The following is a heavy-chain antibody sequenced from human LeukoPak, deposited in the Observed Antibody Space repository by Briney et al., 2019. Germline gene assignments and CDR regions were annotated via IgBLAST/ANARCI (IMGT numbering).Heavy chain of an antibody. D-gene: IGHD3-3*01. Sequence: ASVKISCRTSGYTFTTFYIHWVRQAPGQGLEWMGWINPNNGGTKYAQKFQGRVTMTRDTSISTAYMELSRLRSDDTAVYYCARDGDYDFWSDYYTYYYYYMDVWGKGTTVTVSS. V-gene: IGHV1-2*02. CDR1: GYTFTTFY. CDR3: ARDGDYDFWSDYYTYYYYYMDV. J-gene: IGHJ6*03. CDR2: INPNNGGT.